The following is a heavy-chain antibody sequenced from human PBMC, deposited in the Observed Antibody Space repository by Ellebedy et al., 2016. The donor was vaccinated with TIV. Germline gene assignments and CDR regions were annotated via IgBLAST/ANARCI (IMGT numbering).Heavy chain of an antibody. V-gene: IGHV1-69*06. D-gene: IGHD3-22*01. CDR3: ARGRYYYDSSGAFDY. Sequence: SVKVSCXASGGTFSSYAISWVRQAPGQGLEWMGGIIPIFGTANYAQKFQGRVTITADKSTSTAYMELSSLRSEDTAVYYCARGRYYYDSSGAFDYWGQGTLVTVSS. CDR1: GGTFSSYA. J-gene: IGHJ4*02. CDR2: IIPIFGTA.